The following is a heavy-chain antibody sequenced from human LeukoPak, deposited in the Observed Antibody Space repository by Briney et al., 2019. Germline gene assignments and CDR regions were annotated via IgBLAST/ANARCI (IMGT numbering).Heavy chain of an antibody. J-gene: IGHJ5*02. Sequence: LVKVSCKASGGTFSSYAISWVRQATGQGLEWMGGIIPIFGTANYAQKFQGRVTITADESTSTAYMELSSLRSEDTAVYYCARRMYWSGYSNWFDPWGQGTLVTVSS. CDR3: ARRMYWSGYSNWFDP. CDR1: GGTFSSYA. V-gene: IGHV1-69*13. CDR2: IIPIFGTA. D-gene: IGHD3-3*01.